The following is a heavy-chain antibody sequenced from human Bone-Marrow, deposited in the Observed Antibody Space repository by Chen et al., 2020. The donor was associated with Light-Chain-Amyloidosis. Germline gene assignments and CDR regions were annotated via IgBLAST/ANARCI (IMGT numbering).Heavy chain of an antibody. D-gene: IGHD3-22*01. V-gene: IGHV4-31*03. J-gene: IGHJ4*02. CDR3: ARGTMTSVDWSYYCDF. CDR1: GDSISSGPHY. CDR2: IYYGGNS. Sequence: QVQLQESGPGLVKPSQTLSLTCNVSGDSISSGPHYWTWIRQHPGRGLEWIGYIYYGGNSRYNPSLMSRVTISLDTSKNQFSLNLSSVTAADTAVYYCARGTMTSVDWSYYCDFWGQGTLVTVSS.